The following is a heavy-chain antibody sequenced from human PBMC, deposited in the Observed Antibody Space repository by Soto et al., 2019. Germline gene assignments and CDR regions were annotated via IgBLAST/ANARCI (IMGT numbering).Heavy chain of an antibody. D-gene: IGHD1-1*01. CDR2: IWYDGSNK. Sequence: VQLVESGGGVVQPGRSLKLSCAASGFTFSSYSMHGVRQAPGKGLEWVAVIWYDGSNKYYADSVKGRFTFSRDNSKNTLYLQMNSLGAEDTAVDSCATEGRRGYYYYYSVMDVWGQGTTVTVSS. CDR3: ATEGRRGYYYYYSVMDV. CDR1: GFTFSSYS. J-gene: IGHJ6*02. V-gene: IGHV3-33*03.